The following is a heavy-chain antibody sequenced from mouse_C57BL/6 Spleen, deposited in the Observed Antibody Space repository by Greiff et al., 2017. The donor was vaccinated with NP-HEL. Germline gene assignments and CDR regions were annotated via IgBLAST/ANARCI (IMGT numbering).Heavy chain of an antibody. CDR1: GYTFTDYY. V-gene: IGHV1-19*01. J-gene: IGHJ3*01. D-gene: IGHD1-1*01. Sequence: EVQLQQSGPVLVKPGASVKMSCKASGYTFTDYYMNWVKQSHGKSLEWIGVINPYNGGTSYNQKFKGKATLTVDKSSSTAYMELNSLTSEDSAVYYCARSDGSSLAWFAYWGQGTLVTVSA. CDR3: ARSDGSSLAWFAY. CDR2: INPYNGGT.